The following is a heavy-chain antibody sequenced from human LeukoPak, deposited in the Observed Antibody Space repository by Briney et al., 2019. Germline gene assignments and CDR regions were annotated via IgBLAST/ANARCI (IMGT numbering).Heavy chain of an antibody. Sequence: PGGSLRLSCAASGFTFSSYAMHWVRQAPGKGPEWVAVISYDGSNKYYADSVKGRFTISRDNSKNTLYLQMNSLRAEDTAVYYCARDLIAAAGTLNYYYYGMDVWGQGTTVTVSS. D-gene: IGHD6-13*01. CDR2: ISYDGSNK. CDR1: GFTFSSYA. J-gene: IGHJ6*02. V-gene: IGHV3-30-3*01. CDR3: ARDLIAAAGTLNYYYYGMDV.